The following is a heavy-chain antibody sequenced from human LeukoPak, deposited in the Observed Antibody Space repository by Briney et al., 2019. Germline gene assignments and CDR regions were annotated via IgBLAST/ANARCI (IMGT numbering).Heavy chain of an antibody. J-gene: IGHJ4*02. V-gene: IGHV3-30-3*01. D-gene: IGHD5-12*01. Sequence: PGGSLRLSCAASGFTFSSYWMHWVRQAPGKGLEWVAVISYDGSNKYYADSVKGRFTISRDNSKNTLYLQMNSLRAEDTAVYYCARDLYSGYEQYDYWGQGTLVTVSS. CDR3: ARDLYSGYEQYDY. CDR1: GFTFSSYW. CDR2: ISYDGSNK.